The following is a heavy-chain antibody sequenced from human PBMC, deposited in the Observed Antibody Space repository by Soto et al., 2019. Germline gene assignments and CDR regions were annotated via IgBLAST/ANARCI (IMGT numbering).Heavy chain of an antibody. Sequence: SETLSLTCTVSGGSISSSSYYWGWIRQPPGKGLEWIGSIYYSGSTYYNPSLKSRVTISVDTSKNQFSLKLSSVTAADTAVYYCARHLTSPSTVTTPTRIYYWGQGTLVTVSS. D-gene: IGHD4-17*01. J-gene: IGHJ4*02. CDR3: ARHLTSPSTVTTPTRIYY. CDR1: GGSISSSSYY. CDR2: IYYSGST. V-gene: IGHV4-39*01.